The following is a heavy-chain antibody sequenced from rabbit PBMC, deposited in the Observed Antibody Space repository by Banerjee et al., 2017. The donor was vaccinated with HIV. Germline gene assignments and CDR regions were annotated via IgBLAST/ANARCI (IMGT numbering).Heavy chain of an antibody. CDR3: ARAGVYASSSGYYGDYFNL. D-gene: IGHD1-1*01. V-gene: IGHV1S40*01. CDR2: IYTGSGGST. Sequence: QSLEESGGGLVKPGASLTPTCTASGFSFSSVYWMCWVRQAPGKGLEWIACIYTGSGGSTYYASRAKGRFTISKTSSTTLTLQMTSLTAADTATYFCARAGVYASSSGYYGDYFNLWGPGTLVTVS. J-gene: IGHJ4*01. CDR1: GFSFSSVYW.